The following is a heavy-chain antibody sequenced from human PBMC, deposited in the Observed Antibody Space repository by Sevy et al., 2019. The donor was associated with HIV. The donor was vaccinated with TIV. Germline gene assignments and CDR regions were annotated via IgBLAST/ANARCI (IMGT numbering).Heavy chain of an antibody. CDR1: AFTFSNAW. D-gene: IGHD3-16*01. Sequence: GGSLRLSCAASAFTFSNAWMSWVRQAPGKGLEWVGRIKSKTDGGTTDYAAPVKGRFTISRDDSKNTLYLQMNSLKTEDTAVYYCTTDPLDYDYVWGSLGAFDIWGQGTMVTVSS. J-gene: IGHJ3*02. CDR3: TTDPLDYDYVWGSLGAFDI. CDR2: IKSKTDGGTT. V-gene: IGHV3-15*01.